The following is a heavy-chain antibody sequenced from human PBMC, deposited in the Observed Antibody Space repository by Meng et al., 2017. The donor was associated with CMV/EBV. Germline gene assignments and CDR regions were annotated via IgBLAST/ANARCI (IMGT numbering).Heavy chain of an antibody. CDR1: RSEG. CDR3: AKPYCSSTSCYTGRGGFDY. J-gene: IGHJ4*02. CDR2: RWYDGSNK. V-gene: IGHV3-33*06. D-gene: IGHD2-2*02. Sequence: RSEGVHGVRQAKGEGLEWVAVRWYDGSNKYYAESVKGRFTIARDNSKNTLYLQMNSLRAEDTAVYYCAKPYCSSTSCYTGRGGFDYWGQGTLVTVSS.